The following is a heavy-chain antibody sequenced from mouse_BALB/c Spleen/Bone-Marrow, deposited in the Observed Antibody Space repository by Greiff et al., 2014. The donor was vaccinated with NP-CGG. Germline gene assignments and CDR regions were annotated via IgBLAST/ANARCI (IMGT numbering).Heavy chain of an antibody. Sequence: VQLQQSGAELVKPGASVKLSCKASGYTFTRYWMHWVKQRPGQGLEWIGEINPSNGRTNYNEKFKSKATLTVDKSSSTAYMQLSSLTSEDSAVYYCARYATATYWFAYWGQGTLVTVSA. D-gene: IGHD1-2*01. CDR2: INPSNGRT. CDR1: GYTFTRYW. V-gene: IGHV1S81*02. CDR3: ARYATATYWFAY. J-gene: IGHJ3*01.